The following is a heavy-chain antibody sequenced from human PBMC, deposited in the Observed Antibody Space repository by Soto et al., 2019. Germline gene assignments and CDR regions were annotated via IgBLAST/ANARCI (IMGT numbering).Heavy chain of an antibody. J-gene: IGHJ4*02. CDR3: ATGAWLDF. Sequence: EVQLLDSGGGLVQPGGSLRLSCEASGFSFSTFDMSWVRQAPGEGLQCVSFIRGSDGTTYYADSLRGRFTISRDNSRHTLYLQMNSLRADDTPLYYCATGAWLDFWGRGTLVTVSS. D-gene: IGHD5-12*01. CDR1: GFSFSTFD. V-gene: IGHV3-23*01. CDR2: IRGSDGTT.